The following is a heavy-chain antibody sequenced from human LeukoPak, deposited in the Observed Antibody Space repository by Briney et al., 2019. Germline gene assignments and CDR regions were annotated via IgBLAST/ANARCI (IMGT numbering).Heavy chain of an antibody. CDR3: AVPEGGAVPAAS. D-gene: IGHD2-2*01. CDR1: GFTFSSYA. Sequence: PGGSLRLSCAASGFTFSSYAMSWVRQAPGKGLEWVSAISGRGGSTYYADSVKGRFTISRDNSKNTLYLQMNSLRAEDTAVYYCAVPEGGAVPAASWGQGTLVTVSS. V-gene: IGHV3-23*01. J-gene: IGHJ5*02. CDR2: ISGRGGST.